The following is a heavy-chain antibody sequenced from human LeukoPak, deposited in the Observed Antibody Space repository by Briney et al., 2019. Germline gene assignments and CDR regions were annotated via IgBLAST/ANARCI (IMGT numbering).Heavy chain of an antibody. CDR1: GGSISSYH. CDR2: IDYSGST. D-gene: IGHD4-17*01. CDR3: ARGPTLTTDY. V-gene: IGHV4-59*01. J-gene: IGHJ4*02. Sequence: PSETLSLTCTVSGGSISSYHWSWLRQPPGKGLEWIGYIDYSGSTNYNPSLKSRVTISVDTSKNQFSLKLGSVTAADTAVYYCARGPTLTTDYWGQGTLVTVSS.